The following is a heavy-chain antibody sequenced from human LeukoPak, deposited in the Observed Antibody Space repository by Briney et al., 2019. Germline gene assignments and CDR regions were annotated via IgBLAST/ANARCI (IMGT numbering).Heavy chain of an antibody. CDR3: ARETIVGATVPDY. J-gene: IGHJ4*02. D-gene: IGHD1-26*01. CDR1: GYTFTSYY. V-gene: IGHV1-46*01. Sequence: ASVKVSWKASGYTFTSYYMHWVRQAPEQGLEWMGIINPSGGSTSYAQKFQGRVTMTRDTSTSTVYMELSSLRSEDTAVYYCARETIVGATVPDYWGQGTLVTVSS. CDR2: INPSGGST.